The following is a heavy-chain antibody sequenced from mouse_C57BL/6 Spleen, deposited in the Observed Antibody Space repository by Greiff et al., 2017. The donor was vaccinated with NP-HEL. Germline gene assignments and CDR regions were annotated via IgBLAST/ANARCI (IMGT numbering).Heavy chain of an antibody. CDR1: GYTFTSYW. CDR3: ARFYYSNYVGY. CDR2: IDPSDSYT. J-gene: IGHJ2*01. Sequence: QVQLQQPGAELVKPGASVKLSCKASGYTFTSYWMQWVKQRPGQGLEWIGEIDPSDSYTNYNQKFKGKATLTVDTSSSTAYMQLSSLTSEDSAVYYCARFYYSNYVGYWGQGTTLTVSS. D-gene: IGHD2-5*01. V-gene: IGHV1-50*01.